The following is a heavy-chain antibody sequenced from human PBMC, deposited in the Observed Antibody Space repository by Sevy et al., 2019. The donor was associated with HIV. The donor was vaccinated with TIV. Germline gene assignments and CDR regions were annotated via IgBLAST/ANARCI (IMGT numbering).Heavy chain of an antibody. V-gene: IGHV3-23*01. CDR1: GFIFNSYV. J-gene: IGHJ4*02. CDR2: ISPSGGSV. Sequence: GGSLRLSCAASGFIFNSYVMNWVRQAPGKGLEWVSGISPSGGSVYYRDSVKGRFTISRDNSRNTQYLEMNSLRADDTAVYYCQAVTTAGRDYWGQGTLVTVSS. CDR3: QAVTTAGRDY. D-gene: IGHD4-4*01.